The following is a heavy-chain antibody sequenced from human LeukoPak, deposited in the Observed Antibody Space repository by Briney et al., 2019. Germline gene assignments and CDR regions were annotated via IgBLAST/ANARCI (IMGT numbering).Heavy chain of an antibody. CDR1: GGSISSYY. Sequence: SETLSLTCTVSGGSISSYYWSWIRQPPGKGLEWIGYIYYSGSTNYNPSLKSRVTISVDTSKNQFSLKLSSVTAADTAVYYCARESPAYGDYVGQPTPLSDWGQGTLVTVSS. J-gene: IGHJ4*02. CDR3: ARESPAYGDYVGQPTPLSD. CDR2: IYYSGST. D-gene: IGHD4-17*01. V-gene: IGHV4-59*01.